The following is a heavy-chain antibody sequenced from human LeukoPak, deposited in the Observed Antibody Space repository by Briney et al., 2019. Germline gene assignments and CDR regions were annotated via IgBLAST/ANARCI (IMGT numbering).Heavy chain of an antibody. Sequence: PGGSLRISCAASGFTFNHYWMSWVRQAPGKGLEWVANIKEDGSTKYYVDSVKGRFTISRDNAKNSLYLQMNSLRAEDTAVYYCARIGYRSSSFDYWGQGTLVTASS. CDR1: GFTFNHYW. CDR2: IKEDGSTK. J-gene: IGHJ4*02. D-gene: IGHD6-6*01. V-gene: IGHV3-7*01. CDR3: ARIGYRSSSFDY.